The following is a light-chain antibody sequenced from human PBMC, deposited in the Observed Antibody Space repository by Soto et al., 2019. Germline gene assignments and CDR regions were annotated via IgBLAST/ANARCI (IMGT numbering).Light chain of an antibody. V-gene: IGLV3-21*02. CDR3: QVWDSSSDHYV. CDR1: NIGSKS. Sequence: SYELTQAPAGSGAPRQTARITCGGNNIGSKSVHWYQHKPGQAPVLVVYDDSDRPSGIPERFSGSNSGNTATLTISRVEAGDEADYYCQVWDSSSDHYVFGSGTKATV. CDR2: DDS. J-gene: IGLJ1*01.